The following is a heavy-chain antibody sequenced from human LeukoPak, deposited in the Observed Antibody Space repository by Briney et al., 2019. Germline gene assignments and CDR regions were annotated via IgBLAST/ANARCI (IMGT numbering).Heavy chain of an antibody. D-gene: IGHD1/OR15-1a*01. V-gene: IGHV3-11*01. Sequence: PGGSLGLSCAASGFTFSDYYMSWIRQAPGKGLEWVSYISSSGSTRYYADSVKGRFTISRDNAKNSLYLQMNSLRAEDTAVYFCARVSLVNNYFDYWGQGTLVTVSS. J-gene: IGHJ4*02. CDR1: GFTFSDYY. CDR2: ISSSGSTR. CDR3: ARVSLVNNYFDY.